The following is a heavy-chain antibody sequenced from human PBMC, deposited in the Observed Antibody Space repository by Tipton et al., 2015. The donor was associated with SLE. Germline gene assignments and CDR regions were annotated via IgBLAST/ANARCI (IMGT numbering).Heavy chain of an antibody. CDR2: IYSGGST. CDR3: ARVRVGATDDAFDI. V-gene: IGHV3-53*05. CDR1: GFTVSSNY. D-gene: IGHD1-26*01. Sequence: GSLRLSCAASGFTVSSNYMSWVRQAPGKGLEWVSVIYSGGSTYYADSVKGRFTISRDNYKNTLYLQMNSLRAEDTAVYYCARVRVGATDDAFDIWGQGTMVTVSS. J-gene: IGHJ3*02.